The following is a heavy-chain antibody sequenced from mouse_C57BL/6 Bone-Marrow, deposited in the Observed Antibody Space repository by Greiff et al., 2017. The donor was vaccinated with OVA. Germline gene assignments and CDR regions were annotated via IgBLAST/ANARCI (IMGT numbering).Heavy chain of an antibody. Sequence: VQLQQSGPELVKPGASVKISCKASGYTFTDYNMDWVKQSHGRSLEWIGDINPNNGGTIYNEKFKGKATLTVDKSSSTAYMELRSLTSEDSAVYYCARLADYDWYFDVWGTGTTVTVSS. CDR1: GYTFTDYN. CDR3: ARLADYDWYFDV. D-gene: IGHD2-4*01. V-gene: IGHV1-18*01. CDR2: INPNNGGT. J-gene: IGHJ1*03.